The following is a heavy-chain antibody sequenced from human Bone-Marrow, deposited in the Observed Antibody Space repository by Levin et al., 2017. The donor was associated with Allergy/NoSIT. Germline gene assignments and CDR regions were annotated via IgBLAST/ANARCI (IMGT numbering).Heavy chain of an antibody. CDR3: ASSTSNSGDYSIEY. Sequence: GASVKVSCKASGGTFINYSISWVRQAPGQGLEWMGGIIPIFGSANYPQKFQGRVTITADESTSTAYMELSSLTSDDTAVYFCASSTSNSGDYSIEYWGQGTLVAVSS. J-gene: IGHJ4*02. V-gene: IGHV1-69*13. CDR1: GGTFINYS. D-gene: IGHD1-26*01. CDR2: IIPIFGSA.